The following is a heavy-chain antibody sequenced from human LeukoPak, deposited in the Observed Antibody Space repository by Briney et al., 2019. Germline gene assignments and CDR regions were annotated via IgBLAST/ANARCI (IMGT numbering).Heavy chain of an antibody. CDR3: ASELGGYSSSWYYFDY. CDR2: INPNSGGT. Sequence: ASVKVSCKASGYTFTSYGISWVRQAPGQGLEWMGWINPNSGGTNYAQKFQGRVTMTRDTSISTAYMELSRLRSDDTAVYYCASELGGYSSSWYYFDYWGQGTLVTVSS. CDR1: GYTFTSYG. V-gene: IGHV1-2*02. J-gene: IGHJ4*02. D-gene: IGHD6-13*01.